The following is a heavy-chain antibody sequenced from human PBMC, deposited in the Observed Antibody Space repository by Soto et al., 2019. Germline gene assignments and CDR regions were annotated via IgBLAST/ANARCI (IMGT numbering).Heavy chain of an antibody. CDR1: GGSFSSKNFY. CDR2: ISYSGST. V-gene: IGHV4-39*07. J-gene: IGHJ4*02. Sequence: SETLSLTCTVSGGSFSSKNFYWGWVRQSPGRGLEWIGSISYSGSTYYNPSLKSRVTISVDTSKNQFSLKLTSVTAADTAVYYCARDKITGLFDYWGQGTLVTVSS. CDR3: ARDKITGLFDY. D-gene: IGHD2-8*02.